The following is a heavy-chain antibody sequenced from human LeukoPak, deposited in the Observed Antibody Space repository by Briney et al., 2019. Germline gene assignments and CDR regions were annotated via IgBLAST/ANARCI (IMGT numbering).Heavy chain of an antibody. CDR1: GGSLSSYY. J-gene: IGHJ4*02. Sequence: SETLSLTCTVSGGSLSSYYWSWIRQPPGKGLEWIGYIFYSGSTSYNPSLKSRVTISVGTSKNQFSLSLSSVTAADTAVYYCARLMDTAMELDYWGQGTLVTVSS. D-gene: IGHD5-18*01. CDR2: IFYSGST. CDR3: ARLMDTAMELDY. V-gene: IGHV4-59*08.